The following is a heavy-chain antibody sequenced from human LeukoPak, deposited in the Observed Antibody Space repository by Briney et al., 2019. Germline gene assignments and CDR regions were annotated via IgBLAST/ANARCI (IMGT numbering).Heavy chain of an antibody. D-gene: IGHD6-13*01. CDR1: GFTFDDYA. J-gene: IGHJ3*02. CDR3: AKDTGSIWYFDAFDI. V-gene: IGHV3-9*01. CDR2: ISWNSGSI. Sequence: GGSLRLSCAASGFTFDDYAMHWVRQAPGKGLEWVSGISWNSGSIGYADSVKGRFTISRDNAKNSLYLQMNSLRAEDTALYYCAKDTGSIWYFDAFDIWGQGTMVTVSS.